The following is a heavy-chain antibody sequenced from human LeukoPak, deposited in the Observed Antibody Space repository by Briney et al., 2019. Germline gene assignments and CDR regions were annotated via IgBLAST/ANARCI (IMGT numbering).Heavy chain of an antibody. CDR3: ARDLGQYYDTSDNWFDP. V-gene: IGHV3-48*01. Sequence: GGSLRLSCAASGFTFSGYSMNWVRQASGKGLEWISYISGSSSTIKYADSVKGRCTISRDNGKNSMYLQMNSLRAEDTAVYYCARDLGQYYDTSDNWFDPWGQGILVTVSS. J-gene: IGHJ5*02. CDR1: GFTFSGYS. D-gene: IGHD3-22*01. CDR2: ISGSSSTI.